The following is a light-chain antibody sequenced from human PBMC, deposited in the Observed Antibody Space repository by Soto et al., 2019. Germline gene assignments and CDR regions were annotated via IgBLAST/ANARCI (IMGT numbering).Light chain of an antibody. V-gene: IGKV1-39*01. CDR1: QSVNDY. J-gene: IGKJ2*01. CDR3: QQYNSYRA. CDR2: AAS. Sequence: DFQVTQSPSSLSASVGDRVTITCRASQSVNDYLNWYQQRPGKAPRLLIYAASTLHSGVPSRFSGSGFGTDFSLTITSLQPEDFATYYCQQYNSYRAFGQGTKLEIK.